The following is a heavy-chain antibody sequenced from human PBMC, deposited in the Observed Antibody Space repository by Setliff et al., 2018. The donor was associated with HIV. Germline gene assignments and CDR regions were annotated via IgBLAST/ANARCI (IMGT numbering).Heavy chain of an antibody. V-gene: IGHV4-59*01. D-gene: IGHD7-27*01. CDR3: AQTGGHIMELSH. CDR1: GVSITTYH. CDR2: IYYTGYT. Sequence: PETLSLTCSVSGVSITTYHWHWVRQSPGKELEWLGWIYYTGYTDYNASLKSRLAISIDTSRNQFSLQLTSVTAADTAIYYCAQTGGHIMELSHWGQGALVTVSS. J-gene: IGHJ4*02.